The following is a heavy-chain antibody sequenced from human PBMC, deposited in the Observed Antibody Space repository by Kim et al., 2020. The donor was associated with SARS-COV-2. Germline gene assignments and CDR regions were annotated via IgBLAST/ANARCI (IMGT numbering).Heavy chain of an antibody. CDR1: GFTFSDYG. CDR2: IFYDGTTK. D-gene: IGHD1-26*01. V-gene: IGHV3-33*08. J-gene: IGHJ4*02. Sequence: GGSLRLSCVVSGFTFSDYGMHWVRQAPGKGLEWVAYIFYDGTTKHYSDSVRGRFTISRDDSKNTLYLEMNDLGAGDSSTYFCARDRGQNGGSYVLDDWGQGTLVTVSS. CDR3: ARDRGQNGGSYVLDD.